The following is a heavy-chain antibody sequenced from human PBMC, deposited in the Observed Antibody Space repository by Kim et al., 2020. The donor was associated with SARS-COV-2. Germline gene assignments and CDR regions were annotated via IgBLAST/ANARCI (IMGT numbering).Heavy chain of an antibody. Sequence: KGRFTIARDNANNSLYLKMNSLRAEDTAVYYCARDRPARVLWFRVVDALDIWGQGTMVTVSS. J-gene: IGHJ3*02. CDR3: ARDRPARVLWFRVVDALDI. D-gene: IGHD3-10*01. V-gene: IGHV3-11*06.